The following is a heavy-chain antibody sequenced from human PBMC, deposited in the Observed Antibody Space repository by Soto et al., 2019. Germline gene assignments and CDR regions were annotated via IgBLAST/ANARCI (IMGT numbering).Heavy chain of an antibody. D-gene: IGHD4-17*01. J-gene: IGHJ6*02. CDR2: INPNSGGT. CDR1: GYTFTDYY. CDR3: ARDPTTVTLGYYYGMDV. Sequence: ASVKVSCKASGYTFTDYYLHWVRQAPGQGLEWMGWINPNSGGTNYGQKFQGRVTMTRDTSISTAYMELSRLRSDDTAVYFCARDPTTVTLGYYYGMDVWGQGTTVTVSS. V-gene: IGHV1-2*02.